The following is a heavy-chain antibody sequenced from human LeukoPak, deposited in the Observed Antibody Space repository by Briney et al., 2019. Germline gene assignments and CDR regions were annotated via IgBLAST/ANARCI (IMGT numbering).Heavy chain of an antibody. J-gene: IGHJ5*02. Sequence: GGSLSLSCAASGFTFSSYSMNWVRQAPGKGLEWVSSISSSSSYIYYADSVKGRFTISRDNAKNTLYLQMNSLRAEDTAVYYCARDPGYCSSTSCFYYNWFDPWGQGTLVTVSP. CDR3: ARDPGYCSSTSCFYYNWFDP. CDR2: ISSSSSYI. CDR1: GFTFSSYS. V-gene: IGHV3-21*01. D-gene: IGHD2-2*01.